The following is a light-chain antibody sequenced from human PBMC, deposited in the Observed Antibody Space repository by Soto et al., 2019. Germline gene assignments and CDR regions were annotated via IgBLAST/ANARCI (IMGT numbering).Light chain of an antibody. CDR1: QSVSTNQ. CDR3: QYYYESSP. J-gene: IGKJ4*01. Sequence: EIVLTQSPGTLSLSPGERATLSCRASQSVSTNQLAWYQQKPGQAPRLLNYVASSRATGIADRFSGSGSGTDFTLTISRLEPEDFAVYYCQYYYESSPFGRGTKVDI. V-gene: IGKV3-20*01. CDR2: VAS.